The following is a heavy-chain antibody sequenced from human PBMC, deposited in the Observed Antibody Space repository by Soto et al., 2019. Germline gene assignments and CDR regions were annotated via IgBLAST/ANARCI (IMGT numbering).Heavy chain of an antibody. CDR1: GGSISSGGYY. J-gene: IGHJ6*02. V-gene: IGHV4-31*03. D-gene: IGHD6-13*01. CDR2: IYYSGST. CDR3: AFIAAAESADV. Sequence: QVQLQESGPGLVKPSQTLSLTCTVSGGSISSGGYYWSWIRQHPGKGLEWIGYIYYSGSTYYNPSVKSRVTISVDTSKNQFSLKLSYVTAADTAVYYCAFIAAAESADVWGQGTTVTVSS.